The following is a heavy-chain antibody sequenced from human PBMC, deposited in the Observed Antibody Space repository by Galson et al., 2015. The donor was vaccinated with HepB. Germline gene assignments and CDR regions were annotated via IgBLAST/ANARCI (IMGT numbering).Heavy chain of an antibody. V-gene: IGHV3-23*01. CDR1: GFTFRTYV. CDR3: AKDVSSSSVWYFDL. Sequence: SLRLSCAASGFTFRTYVMSWVRQAPGKGLEWVSGISGSRGSTYYADSVKGRFTISRDNSKNTLFLQMNSLRAEDTAIYYCAKDVSSSSVWYFDLWGRGTLVSVSS. J-gene: IGHJ2*01. D-gene: IGHD6-6*01. CDR2: ISGSRGST.